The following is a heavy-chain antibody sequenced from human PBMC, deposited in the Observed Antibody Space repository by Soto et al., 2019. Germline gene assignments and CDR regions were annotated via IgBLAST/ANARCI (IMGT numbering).Heavy chain of an antibody. V-gene: IGHV4-39*01. Sequence: SETLSLTCTGSGGSISSSSYYWGWIRQPPGKGLEWIGSIYYSGSTYYNPSLKSRVTISVDTSKNQFSLKLSSVTAADTAVYYCASRASAEGSSLFGYYYYGMDVWGQGTTVT. D-gene: IGHD6-6*01. J-gene: IGHJ6*02. CDR2: IYYSGST. CDR1: GGSISSSSYY. CDR3: ASRASAEGSSLFGYYYYGMDV.